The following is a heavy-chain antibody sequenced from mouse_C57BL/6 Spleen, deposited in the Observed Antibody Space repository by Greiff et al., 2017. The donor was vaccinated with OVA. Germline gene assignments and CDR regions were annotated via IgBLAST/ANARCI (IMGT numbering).Heavy chain of an antibody. D-gene: IGHD2-5*01. J-gene: IGHJ3*01. CDR3: ARDGSNYPAWFAY. CDR2: ISDGGSYT. Sequence: EVKVEESGGGLVKPGGSLKLSCAASGFTFSSYAMSWVRQTPEKRLEWVATISDGGSYTYYPDNVKGRFTISRDNAKNNLYLQMSHLKSEDTAMYYCARDGSNYPAWFAYWGQGTLVTVSA. CDR1: GFTFSSYA. V-gene: IGHV5-4*01.